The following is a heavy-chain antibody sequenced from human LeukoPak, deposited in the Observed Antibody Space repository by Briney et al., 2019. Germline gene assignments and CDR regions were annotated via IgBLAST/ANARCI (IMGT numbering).Heavy chain of an antibody. J-gene: IGHJ6*02. CDR2: IYPGDSDT. V-gene: IGHV5-51*01. Sequence: GESLKISCKGSGYSFTSYWIGWVRQMPGKGLEWMGIIYPGDSDTRYSPSFQGQVTISADKSISTAYLQWSSLKASDTAMYYCARQGPHCRRIQLWPTYYYYYGMDVWGQGTTVTVSS. CDR3: ARQGPHCRRIQLWPTYYYYYGMDV. D-gene: IGHD5-18*01. CDR1: GYSFTSYW.